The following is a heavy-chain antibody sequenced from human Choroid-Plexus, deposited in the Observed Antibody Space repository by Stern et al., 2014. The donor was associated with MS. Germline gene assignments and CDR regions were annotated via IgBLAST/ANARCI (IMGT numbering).Heavy chain of an antibody. D-gene: IGHD2-2*01. V-gene: IGHV4-30-2*01. CDR1: GSSLPSAAFP. Sequence: QLQLQESGSGLLPPPHPLPPPPRLSGSSLPSAAFPWTWLRQPPGKGLEWIGYMYYGGSPLYNPSLRSRVNISVDTSKNQFSLRLNSVTAADTAVYYCARGRSRVHPPLDPWGQGTLVTVSS. CDR3: ARGRSRVHPPLDP. J-gene: IGHJ5*02. CDR2: MYYGGSP.